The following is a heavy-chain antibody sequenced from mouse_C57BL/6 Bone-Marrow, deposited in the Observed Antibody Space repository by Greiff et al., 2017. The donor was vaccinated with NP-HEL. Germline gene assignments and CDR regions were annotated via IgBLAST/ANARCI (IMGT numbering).Heavy chain of an antibody. CDR3: ARGDYYGRRIFAY. CDR1: GYTFTNYW. CDR2: LYPGGGYT. D-gene: IGHD1-1*01. Sequence: QVHVKQSGAELVRPGTSVKMSCKASGYTFTNYWIGWAKQRPGHGLEWIGDLYPGGGYTNYNEKFKGKATLTADKSSSTAYMQFSSLTSEDAAIYYCARGDYYGRRIFAYWGQGTLVTVSA. J-gene: IGHJ3*01. V-gene: IGHV1-63*01.